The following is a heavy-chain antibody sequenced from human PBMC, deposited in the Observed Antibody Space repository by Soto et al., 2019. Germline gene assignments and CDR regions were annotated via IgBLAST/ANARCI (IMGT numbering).Heavy chain of an antibody. J-gene: IGHJ6*02. CDR2: IDPSDSYT. Sequence: EVQLVQSGAEVKKPGESLRISCKGSGYSFTSYWISWVCQMPGKGLEWMGRIDPSDSYTNYSPSFQGHVTISADKSISTAYLQWSSLKASDTAMYYCAAPKQLSMGYYYGMDVWGQGTTVTVSS. CDR1: GYSFTSYW. D-gene: IGHD2-2*01. CDR3: AAPKQLSMGYYYGMDV. V-gene: IGHV5-10-1*01.